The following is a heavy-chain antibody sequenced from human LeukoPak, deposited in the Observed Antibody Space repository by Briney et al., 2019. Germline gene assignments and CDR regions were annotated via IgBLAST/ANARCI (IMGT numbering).Heavy chain of an antibody. CDR3: AEVVGSGQWLVEREDFDI. V-gene: IGHV1-2*02. Sequence: ASVKVSCKASGYTFTGYYIHWVRQAPGQGLEWMGWINPNSGGTNYAQKFQGRVTMTRDTSISTAYMELSRLRSDDTAVYYCAEVVGSGQWLVEREDFDIWGQGTMVTVSS. CDR1: GYTFTGYY. CDR2: INPNSGGT. J-gene: IGHJ3*02. D-gene: IGHD6-19*01.